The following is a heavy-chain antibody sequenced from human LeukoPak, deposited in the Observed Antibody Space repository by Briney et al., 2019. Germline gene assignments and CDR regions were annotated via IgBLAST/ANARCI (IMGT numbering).Heavy chain of an antibody. CDR3: ARVGYYDSGKYYAYFQH. J-gene: IGHJ1*01. Sequence: GGSLRLSCAAPGFTFSSYWMHWVRQAPGKGLGWVAHINSDGSDTSYADSVKGRLTISRDNAKNTLYLQMNSLRVADTAVNYSARVGYYDSGKYYAYFQHWGQGTLVTVSS. CDR2: INSDGSDT. D-gene: IGHD3-22*01. V-gene: IGHV3-74*01. CDR1: GFTFSSYW.